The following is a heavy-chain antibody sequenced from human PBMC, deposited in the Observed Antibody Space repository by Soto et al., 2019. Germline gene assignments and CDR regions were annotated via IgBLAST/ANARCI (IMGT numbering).Heavy chain of an antibody. Sequence: SETLSLTCTVSGGSISSGGYYWSWIRQHPGKGLEWIGYIYYSGSTYYNPSLKSRVTISVDTSKNQFSLKLSSVTAADTAVYYCARDILMGGYYPYYYYYGMDVWGQGTTVTVSS. V-gene: IGHV4-31*03. CDR3: ARDILMGGYYPYYYYYGMDV. CDR2: IYYSGST. D-gene: IGHD3-3*01. J-gene: IGHJ6*02. CDR1: GGSISSGGYY.